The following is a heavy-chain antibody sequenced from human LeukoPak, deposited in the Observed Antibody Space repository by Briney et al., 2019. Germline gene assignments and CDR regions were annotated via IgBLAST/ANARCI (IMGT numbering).Heavy chain of an antibody. CDR2: ISYDGSNK. Sequence: GGALRLSCAASGFTFSSYGMHWVRQAPGKGLEWVAVISYDGSNKYYADSVKGRFTISRDNSKNTLYLQMNSLRAEDTAVYYCAKDWGTAMVTNYWGQGTLVTVSS. CDR1: GFTFSSYG. D-gene: IGHD5-18*01. V-gene: IGHV3-30*18. J-gene: IGHJ4*02. CDR3: AKDWGTAMVTNY.